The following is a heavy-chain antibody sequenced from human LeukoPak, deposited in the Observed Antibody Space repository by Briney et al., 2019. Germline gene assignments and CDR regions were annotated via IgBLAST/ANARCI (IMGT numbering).Heavy chain of an antibody. D-gene: IGHD3-9*01. CDR2: ISSSGSTI. J-gene: IGHJ3*02. Sequence: GGSLRLSCAASGFTFSDYYMSWICQAPGKGLEWVSYISSSGSTIYYADSVKGRFTISRDNATNSLYLQMNSLRAEDTAVYYCARDPRGCVFDSCDAFDIWGQGTMVTVSS. CDR1: GFTFSDYY. CDR3: ARDPRGCVFDSCDAFDI. V-gene: IGHV3-11*01.